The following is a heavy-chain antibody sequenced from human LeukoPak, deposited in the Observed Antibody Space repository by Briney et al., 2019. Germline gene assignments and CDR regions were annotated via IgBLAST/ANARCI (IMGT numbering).Heavy chain of an antibody. CDR3: AFSGYSGYLNWFDP. CDR2: IYYSGST. J-gene: IGHJ5*02. D-gene: IGHD5-12*01. Sequence: SETLSLTCTVSGGSISSYYWSWIRQPPGKGLEWIGYIYYSGSTNYNPSLKSRVTISVDTSKNQFSLRLSSVTAADTAVYYCAFSGYSGYLNWFDPWGQGTLATVSS. V-gene: IGHV4-59*08. CDR1: GGSISSYY.